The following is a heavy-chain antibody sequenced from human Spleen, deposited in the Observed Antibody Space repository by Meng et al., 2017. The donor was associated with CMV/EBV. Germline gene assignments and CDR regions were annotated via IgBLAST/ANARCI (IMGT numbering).Heavy chain of an antibody. CDR1: GGSISSSISSTSYY. D-gene: IGHD3-3*01. J-gene: IGHJ5*02. CDR3: ARKDPIWSGYYP. V-gene: IGHV4-61*01. CDR2: IYYSGST. Sequence: SETLSLTCTVSGGSISSSISSTSYYWSWIRQPPGKGLEWIGYIYYSGSTKYNPSLKSRLTISIDTSENQFSLKLSSVTAADTAVYYCARKDPIWSGYYPWGQGTLVTVSS.